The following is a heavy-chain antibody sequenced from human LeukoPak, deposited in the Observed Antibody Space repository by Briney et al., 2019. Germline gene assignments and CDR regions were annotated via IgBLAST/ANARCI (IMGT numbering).Heavy chain of an antibody. CDR2: IHSSGTT. Sequence: SQTLSLTCTVSGGSISSDNYYWSWIRQPAGKGLEWIGRIHSSGTTNYNPYLKSRVTISVDTSDNRFSLKLTSVIAADTAVYYCARVFQLPFNYFDPWGQGALVTVSS. CDR3: ARVFQLPFNYFDP. J-gene: IGHJ5*02. V-gene: IGHV4-61*02. CDR1: GGSISSDNYY.